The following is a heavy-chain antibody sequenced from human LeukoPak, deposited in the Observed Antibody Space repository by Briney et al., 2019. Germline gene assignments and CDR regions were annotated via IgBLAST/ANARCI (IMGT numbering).Heavy chain of an antibody. V-gene: IGHV4-39*01. Sequence: PSGTLSLTCSVSGDSIISSSYYWGWIRQPPGKGLEWIGSIYYSGRTYYNPSLKSRVTISIDTSRSQFSLKLRSVTAADTAVYYCARLYSGTRPPDYWGQGTLVTVSS. CDR3: ARLYSGTRPPDY. J-gene: IGHJ4*02. CDR1: GDSIISSSYY. CDR2: IYYSGRT. D-gene: IGHD3-10*01.